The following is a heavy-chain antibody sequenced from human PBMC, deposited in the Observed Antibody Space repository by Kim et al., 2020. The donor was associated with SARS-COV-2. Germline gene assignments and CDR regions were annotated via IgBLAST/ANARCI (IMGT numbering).Heavy chain of an antibody. CDR2: IWYDGSNK. CDR1: GFTFSSYG. J-gene: IGHJ6*02. D-gene: IGHD2-2*01. Sequence: GGSLRLSCAASGFTFSSYGMHWVRQAPGKGLEWVAVIWYDGSNKYYADSVKGRFTISRDNSKNTLYLQMNSLRAEDTAVYYCAKGQYCSSTSCYLYYGMDVWGQGTTVTVSS. CDR3: AKGQYCSSTSCYLYYGMDV. V-gene: IGHV3-33*06.